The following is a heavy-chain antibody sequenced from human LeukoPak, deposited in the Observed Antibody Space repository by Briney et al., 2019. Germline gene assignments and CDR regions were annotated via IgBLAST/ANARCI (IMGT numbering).Heavy chain of an antibody. V-gene: IGHV4-4*07. D-gene: IGHD3-16*01. CDR2: IYTSGST. CDR3: ARDLRLGESYYYYMDV. Sequence: SETLSLTCTVSGGSISSYYWSWIRQPAGKGLEWIGRIYTSGSTNYNPSLKSRVTMSVDTPKNQFSLKLSSVTAADTAVYYCARDLRLGESYYYYMDVWGKGTTVTVSS. CDR1: GGSISSYY. J-gene: IGHJ6*03.